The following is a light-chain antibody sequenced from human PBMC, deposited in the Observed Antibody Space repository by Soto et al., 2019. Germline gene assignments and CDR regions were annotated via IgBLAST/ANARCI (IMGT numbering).Light chain of an antibody. CDR3: CSYSSSTTSYV. Sequence: QSVLTQPASVSGSPGQSITISCTGSSSDVGNYDYVSWYQQHPDKAPKLMIYEVTHRPSGVSNRFSGSKSGNTASLTISGLQAEDEADYYCCSYSSSTTSYVFGTGTKVTVL. V-gene: IGLV2-14*01. J-gene: IGLJ1*01. CDR1: SSDVGNYDY. CDR2: EVT.